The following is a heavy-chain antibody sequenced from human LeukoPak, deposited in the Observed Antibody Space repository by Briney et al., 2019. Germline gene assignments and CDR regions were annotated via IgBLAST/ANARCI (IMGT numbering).Heavy chain of an antibody. V-gene: IGHV4-31*03. D-gene: IGHD1-1*01. Sequence: PSETLSLTCTVSGASISSGGYYWSWIRQQPGKGLEWIGYSHYSGTTYYSTSLKSRVAISVDTSKNQFSLKLSSVTPADTAVYYCARDGPTSVLWGQGTLVTVSS. CDR3: ARDGPTSVL. CDR2: SHYSGTT. J-gene: IGHJ4*02. CDR1: GASISSGGYY.